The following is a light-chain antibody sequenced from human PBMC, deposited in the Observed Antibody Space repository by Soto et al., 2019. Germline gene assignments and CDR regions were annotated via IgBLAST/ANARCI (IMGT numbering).Light chain of an antibody. CDR1: QYVRRN. CDR2: DAS. V-gene: IGKV3-11*01. CDR3: QQRRSGPRGT. J-gene: IGKJ2*02. Sequence: EIVLTQSPATLSLSPGERATLSCRASQYVRRNLAWYQQKPGQAPRLLIHDASNRATGIPARFSGSGSGTDFTLTISSIEPEDSAVYFCQQRRSGPRGTFGQGTKLEIK.